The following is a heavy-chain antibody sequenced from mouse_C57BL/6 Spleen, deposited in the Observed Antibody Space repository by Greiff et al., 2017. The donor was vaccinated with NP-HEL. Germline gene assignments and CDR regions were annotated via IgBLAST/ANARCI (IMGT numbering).Heavy chain of an antibody. J-gene: IGHJ2*01. CDR1: GFTFSSYA. CDR2: ISSGGDYI. Sequence: DVQLVESGEGLVKPGGSLKLSCAASGFTFSSYAMSWVRQTPEKRLEWVAYISSGGDYIYYADTVKGRFTISRDNARNTLYLQMSSLKSEDTAMYYCTRDGSTGTGDYWGQGTTLTVSS. D-gene: IGHD4-1*02. CDR3: TRDGSTGTGDY. V-gene: IGHV5-9-1*02.